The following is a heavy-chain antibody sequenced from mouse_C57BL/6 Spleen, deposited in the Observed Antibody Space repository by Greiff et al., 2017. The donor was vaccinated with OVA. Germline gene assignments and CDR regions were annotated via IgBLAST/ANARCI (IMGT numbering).Heavy chain of an antibody. V-gene: IGHV5-9*01. J-gene: IGHJ1*03. CDR3: ARQGEGVWYFDV. Sequence: EVMLVESGGGLVKPGGSLKLSCAASGFTFSSYTMSWVRQTPEKRLEWVATISGGGGNTYYPDSVKGRFTISRDNAKNTLYLQMSSLRSEDTALYYCARQGEGVWYFDVWGTGTTVTVSS. CDR1: GFTFSSYT. CDR2: ISGGGGNT.